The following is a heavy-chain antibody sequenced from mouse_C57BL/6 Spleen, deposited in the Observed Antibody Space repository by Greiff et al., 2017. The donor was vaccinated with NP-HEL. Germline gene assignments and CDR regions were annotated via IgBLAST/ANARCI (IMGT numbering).Heavy chain of an antibody. CDR3: ARDLGWYFDV. CDR1: GFTFSDYY. J-gene: IGHJ1*03. V-gene: IGHV5-16*01. D-gene: IGHD4-1*01. CDR2: INYDGSST. Sequence: EVKVVESEGGLVQPGSSMKLSCTASGFTFSDYYMAWVRQVPEKGLEWVANINYDGSSTYYLDSLKSRFIISRDNAKNILYLQMSSVKSEDTATYYCARDLGWYFDVWGTGTTVTVSS.